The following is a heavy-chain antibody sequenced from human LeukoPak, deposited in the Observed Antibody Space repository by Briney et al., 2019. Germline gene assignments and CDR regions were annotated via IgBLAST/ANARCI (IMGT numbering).Heavy chain of an antibody. Sequence: PGGSLRLSCAASGFTFSSYWLSWVRQAPGKGLEWVANIKQDGSEKYYVDSVKGRFTISRDNAKNSLYLQMNSLRAEDTAVYYCVRGQATIGVLRYFDWLSGNGMDVWGQGTTVTVSS. CDR2: IKQDGSEK. J-gene: IGHJ6*02. CDR1: GFTFSSYW. V-gene: IGHV3-7*01. CDR3: VRGQATIGVLRYFDWLSGNGMDV. D-gene: IGHD3-9*01.